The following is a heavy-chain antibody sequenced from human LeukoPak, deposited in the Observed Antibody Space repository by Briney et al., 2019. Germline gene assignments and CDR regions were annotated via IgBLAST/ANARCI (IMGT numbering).Heavy chain of an antibody. D-gene: IGHD3-3*01. CDR3: AKDGGGSLEWLPPMDV. CDR2: ITGSGGST. V-gene: IGHV3-23*01. J-gene: IGHJ6*02. CDR1: GFTFSSYA. Sequence: GGSLRLSCAASGFTFSSYAMGWVRQAPGKGLEWVSSITGSGGSTYYGDSVKGRFTISRDNSKNTLYLQMNSLRAEDTALYYCAKDGGGSLEWLPPMDVWGQGTTVAVSS.